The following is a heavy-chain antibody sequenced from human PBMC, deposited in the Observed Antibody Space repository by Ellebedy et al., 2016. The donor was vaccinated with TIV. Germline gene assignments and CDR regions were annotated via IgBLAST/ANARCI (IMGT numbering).Heavy chain of an antibody. V-gene: IGHV4-59*08. Sequence: SETLSLTCTVSGGSITTYSWSWIRQPPGXGLEFFWYISYSWTTNCNPSVKGRVTMSVDTSKNQFSLRLTSMSAADPAIYYCARGGYGGHDSVDAFDIWGQGTMVTVSS. CDR1: GGSITTYS. J-gene: IGHJ3*02. CDR2: ISYSWTT. D-gene: IGHD5-12*01. CDR3: ARGGYGGHDSVDAFDI.